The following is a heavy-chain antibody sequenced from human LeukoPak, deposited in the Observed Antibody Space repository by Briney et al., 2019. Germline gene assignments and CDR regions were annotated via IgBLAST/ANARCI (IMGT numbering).Heavy chain of an antibody. V-gene: IGHV1-69*04. CDR1: GGTFSSYA. CDR3: ATDSRSGYPQYYFDY. Sequence: GASVKVSCKASGGTFSSYAISWVRQAPGQGLEWMGRIIPILGIANYAQKFQGRVTITADKSTSTAYMELSSLRSEDTAVYYCATDSRSGYPQYYFDYWGQGTLVTVSS. D-gene: IGHD3-22*01. CDR2: IIPILGIA. J-gene: IGHJ4*02.